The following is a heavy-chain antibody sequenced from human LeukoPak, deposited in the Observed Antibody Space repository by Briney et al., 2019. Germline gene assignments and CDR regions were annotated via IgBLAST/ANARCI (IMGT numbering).Heavy chain of an antibody. CDR1: GYTFTSYD. D-gene: IGHD3-22*01. J-gene: IGHJ4*02. V-gene: IGHV1-18*01. CDR2: ISAYNGNT. CDR3: ARNYYDSSGHDY. Sequence: GASVTVSCTASGYTFTSYDISWVRPAPGQGLERMGWISAYNGNTNYAQKLQGRVTMTTDTSTSTAYMELRSLRSDDTAVYYCARNYYDSSGHDYWGQGTLVTVSS.